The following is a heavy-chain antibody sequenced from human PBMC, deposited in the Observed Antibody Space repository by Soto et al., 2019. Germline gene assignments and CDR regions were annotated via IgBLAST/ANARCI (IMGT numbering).Heavy chain of an antibody. Sequence: GGSLRLSCAASGFTFSSYWMSWVRQAPGKGLEWVANIKQDGSEKYYVDSVKGRFTISRDNAKNSLYLQMNSLRAEDTAVYYCARDAGYCSSTSCYRSYYFDYWGQGTLVTVSS. V-gene: IGHV3-7*01. CDR1: GFTFSSYW. CDR3: ARDAGYCSSTSCYRSYYFDY. D-gene: IGHD2-2*01. CDR2: IKQDGSEK. J-gene: IGHJ4*02.